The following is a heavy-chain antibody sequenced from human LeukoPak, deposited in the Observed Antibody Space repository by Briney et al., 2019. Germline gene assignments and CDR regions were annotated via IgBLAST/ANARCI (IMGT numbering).Heavy chain of an antibody. CDR1: GFTFRNFA. J-gene: IGHJ4*02. D-gene: IGHD2-8*01. CDR3: AKDGQSFNSMYDNFDS. Sequence: GGSLRLSCSASGFTFRNFAISWVRQAPGKGLEWVSSIGGGDTHYADSVKGRFTISRDDSRSTVDLQMSSLRAEDTAVYYCAKDGQSFNSMYDNFDSWGQGTLVTVSS. CDR2: IGGGDT. V-gene: IGHV3-23*01.